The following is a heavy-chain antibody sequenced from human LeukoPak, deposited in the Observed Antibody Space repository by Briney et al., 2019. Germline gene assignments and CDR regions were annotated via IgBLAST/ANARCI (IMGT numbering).Heavy chain of an antibody. CDR2: IYSGGST. CDR3: ARDESYDSSGYRFDY. CDR1: GFTVSSNY. J-gene: IGHJ4*02. V-gene: IGHV3-66*01. Sequence: GGSLRLSCAASGFTVSSNYMSWVRQAPGKGLEWVSVIYSGGSTYYADSVKGRFTISRDNSKNTLYLQMNSLRAEDTAVYYCARDESYDSSGYRFDYWGQGTLVTVSS. D-gene: IGHD3-22*01.